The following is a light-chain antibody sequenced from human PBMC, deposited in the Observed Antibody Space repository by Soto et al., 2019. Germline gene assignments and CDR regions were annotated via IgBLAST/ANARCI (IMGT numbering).Light chain of an antibody. CDR2: GAS. Sequence: EIVLTQSPGTLSLSPGERATLSCRASQSVRSDYLAWYQQKPGQAPRLLIYGASSRATGIPDRFSGIGSGTDFTLTISRLEPEDFAVYYCQQFGRSPSMYAFGQGTKLEIK. V-gene: IGKV3-20*01. J-gene: IGKJ2*01. CDR3: QQFGRSPSMYA. CDR1: QSVRSDY.